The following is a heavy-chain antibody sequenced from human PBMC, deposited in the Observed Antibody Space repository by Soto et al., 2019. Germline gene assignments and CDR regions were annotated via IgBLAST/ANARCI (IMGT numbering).Heavy chain of an antibody. CDR1: GGSIKNIYW. V-gene: IGHV4-4*02. J-gene: IGHJ3*01. Sequence: QVLLQESGPGLVNPSGTLSLTCAVSGGSIKNIYWSWVRQPPGKGLEWIGQLHHSGRTDYSPSLKSRVTTSVDTSKNRFSLSLTSVTAADTAIYYCARHHSFGFELWGQGTMVTVSS. D-gene: IGHD3-16*01. CDR2: LHHSGRT. CDR3: ARHHSFGFEL.